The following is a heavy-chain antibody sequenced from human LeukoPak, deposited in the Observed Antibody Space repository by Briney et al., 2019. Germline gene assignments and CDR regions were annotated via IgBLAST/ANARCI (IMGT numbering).Heavy chain of an antibody. J-gene: IGHJ4*02. D-gene: IGHD3-10*01. CDR1: GGSISSSIYY. CDR3: AGGFGGLDY. CDR2: IYYSGST. Sequence: PSETLPLTCTVSGGSISSSIYYWGWIRQPPGKGLEWIGSIYYSGSTYYNPSLKSRVTISVDTSKNQFSLKLSSVTAADTAVYYCAGGFGGLDYWGQGTLVTVSS. V-gene: IGHV4-39*01.